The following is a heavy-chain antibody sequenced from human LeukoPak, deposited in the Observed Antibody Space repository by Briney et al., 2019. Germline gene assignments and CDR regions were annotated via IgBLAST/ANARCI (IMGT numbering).Heavy chain of an antibody. CDR1: GFTFSDYY. D-gene: IGHD2-15*01. CDR2: ISSSGSTI. Sequence: PGRSLRLSCAASGFTFSDYYMSWIRQAPGKGLEWVPYISSSGSTIYYADSVKGRFTISRDNAKNSLYLQMNSLRAEDTAVYYCARIMGYCSGGSCYNNWFDPWGQGTLVTVSS. CDR3: ARIMGYCSGGSCYNNWFDP. J-gene: IGHJ5*02. V-gene: IGHV3-11*01.